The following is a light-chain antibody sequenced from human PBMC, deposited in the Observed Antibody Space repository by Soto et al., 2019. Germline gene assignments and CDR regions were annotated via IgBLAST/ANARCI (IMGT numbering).Light chain of an antibody. V-gene: IGKV3-20*01. Sequence: EIVLTQSPGTLSLSPGERATLACMASQSVSSSYLAWYQQKPGQATRLLIYGASIRATGIPDRFSGSGSGTDCTLNISRLEPEDFAVYYCPQYGSSPPARTFGQGTKVEIK. CDR2: GAS. J-gene: IGKJ1*01. CDR3: PQYGSSPPART. CDR1: QSVSSSY.